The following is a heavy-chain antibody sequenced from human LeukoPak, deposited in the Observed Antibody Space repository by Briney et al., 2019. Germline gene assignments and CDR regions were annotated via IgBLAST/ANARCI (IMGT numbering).Heavy chain of an antibody. J-gene: IGHJ6*03. CDR2: IIPIFGTA. V-gene: IGHV1-69*05. D-gene: IGHD5-12*01. Sequence: ASVKVSCKASGGTFSSYAISWVRQAPGQGLEWMGGIIPIFGTANYAQKFQGRVTITTDESTSTAYMELSSLRSEDTAVYYCARGENSGYDLEGGRYYYYYMDVWGKGTTVTVSS. CDR1: GGTFSSYA. CDR3: ARGENSGYDLEGGRYYYYYMDV.